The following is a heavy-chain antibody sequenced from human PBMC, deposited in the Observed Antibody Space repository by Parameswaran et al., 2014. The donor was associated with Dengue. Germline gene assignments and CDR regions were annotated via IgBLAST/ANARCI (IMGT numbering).Heavy chain of an antibody. Sequence: VRQAPGKGLEWVSAISGSGGSTYYADSVKGRFTISRDNSKNTLYLQMNSLRAEDTAVYYCAKDPYLQFWSGYTLGQGTLVTVSS. J-gene: IGHJ5*02. D-gene: IGHD3-3*01. V-gene: IGHV3-23*01. CDR2: ISGSGGST. CDR3: AKDPYLQFWSGYT.